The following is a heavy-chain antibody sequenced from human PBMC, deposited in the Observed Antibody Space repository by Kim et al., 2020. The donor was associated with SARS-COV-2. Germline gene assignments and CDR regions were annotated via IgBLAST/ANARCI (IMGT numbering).Heavy chain of an antibody. J-gene: IGHJ4*02. V-gene: IGHV4-34*04. D-gene: IGHD3-9*01. CDR3: ARGRRRYYDILTGFDY. Sequence: SLKSRATISVDTSKNPVSLQLSSVNAADTAVYYCARGRRRYYDILTGFDYWGQGTLVTVSS.